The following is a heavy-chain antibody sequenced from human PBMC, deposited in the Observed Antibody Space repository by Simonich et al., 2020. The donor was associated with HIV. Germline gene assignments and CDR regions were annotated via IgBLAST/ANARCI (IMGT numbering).Heavy chain of an antibody. CDR2: ICHSGST. D-gene: IGHD2-2*01. Sequence: QVQLQQWGAGLFKPSETLSLTCAVYGGSFSGNFWTWIRQTPGKGLEWIGEICHSGSTNYNPSLKSRGTISVDTSKNQFSLKLSAVTAADTAVFYCARGYCSRTSCMGGDTFDIWGQGTVVTVS. J-gene: IGHJ3*02. CDR3: ARGYCSRTSCMGGDTFDI. V-gene: IGHV4-34*01. CDR1: GGSFSGNF.